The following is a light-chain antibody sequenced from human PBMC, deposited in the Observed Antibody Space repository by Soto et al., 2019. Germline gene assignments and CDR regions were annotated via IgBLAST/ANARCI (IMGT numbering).Light chain of an antibody. CDR2: DAS. CDR1: QSVSSY. J-gene: IGKJ4*01. V-gene: IGKV3-11*01. CDR3: QQGSNWPPLT. Sequence: EIVLTQSPATLSLSPGERATLSCRASQSVSSYLAWYQQKPAQAPRLLIYDASNRATGIPARFSGSGSGTDFTLTISSLEPEDFAVYYCQQGSNWPPLTFGGGTKVEIK.